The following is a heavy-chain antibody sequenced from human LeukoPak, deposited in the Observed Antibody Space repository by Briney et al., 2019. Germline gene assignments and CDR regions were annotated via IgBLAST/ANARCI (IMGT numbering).Heavy chain of an antibody. Sequence: GGSLRLSCAASGVTLSTYAMSWARQAPGKGLEWVSGISSSGSGDNTYYADSVKGRFTISRDSSKNTLFLHMNTLRAEDTAVYYCAKPAPSGYSSGWYGVAFDIWGQGTMVTVSS. J-gene: IGHJ3*02. D-gene: IGHD6-19*01. CDR2: ISSSGSGDNT. CDR3: AKPAPSGYSSGWYGVAFDI. V-gene: IGHV3-23*01. CDR1: GVTLSTYA.